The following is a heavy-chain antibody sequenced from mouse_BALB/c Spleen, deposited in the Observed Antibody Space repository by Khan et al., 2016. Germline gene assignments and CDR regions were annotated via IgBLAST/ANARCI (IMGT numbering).Heavy chain of an antibody. CDR2: INPYNGDT. J-gene: IGHJ4*01. CDR1: GYSFIGYF. CDR3: ARDYGRPPGAMDY. D-gene: IGHD1-1*01. V-gene: IGHV1-20*02. Sequence: VQLQQSGPELVKPGASVKISCKASGYSFIGYFMNWVMQSHGKSLEWIGRINPYNGDTFYNQKFKGMATLNVDKSSSTAQMELRSLASEDAAVYYCARDYGRPPGAMDYWAQGTSVTVSS.